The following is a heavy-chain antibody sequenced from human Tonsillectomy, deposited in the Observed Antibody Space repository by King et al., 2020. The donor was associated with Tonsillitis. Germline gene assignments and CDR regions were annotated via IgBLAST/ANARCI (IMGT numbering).Heavy chain of an antibody. J-gene: IGHJ6*02. V-gene: IGHV1-46*01. CDR2: INPSGGST. CDR1: GYTFTSNY. D-gene: IGHD3-16*02. Sequence: QLVQSGAEVKKPGASVKVSCKASGYTFTSNYMHWVRQAPGQGLEWMGIINPSGGSTTYARKFQGRVTMTRDTSTSTVCMELSSLRSEDTAVYYCARGPPNWGTYRYDSYYPGNDPWGQGTTVTVSS. CDR3: ARGPPNWGTYRYDSYYPGNDP.